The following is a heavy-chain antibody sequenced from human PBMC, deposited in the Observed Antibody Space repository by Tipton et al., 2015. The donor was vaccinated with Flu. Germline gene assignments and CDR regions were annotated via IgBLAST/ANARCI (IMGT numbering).Heavy chain of an antibody. Sequence: LRLSCAVSGFTFSRYGMSWVRQAPGKGLEWIGTIYHSGSTYYNPSLKSRVTISIDTSKNQFSLKMKSVTASDMAVYYCARRDYSNYGSDPKSWFDPWGQGTLVAVSS. V-gene: IGHV4-38-2*01. CDR3: ARRDYSNYGSDPKSWFDP. J-gene: IGHJ5*02. CDR1: GFTFSRYG. CDR2: IYHSGST. D-gene: IGHD4-11*01.